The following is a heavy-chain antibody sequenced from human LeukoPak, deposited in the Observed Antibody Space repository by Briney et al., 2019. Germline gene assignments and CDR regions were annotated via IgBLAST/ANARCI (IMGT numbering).Heavy chain of an antibody. CDR3: ARDLHPTWIQPGGDYGMDV. J-gene: IGHJ6*02. Sequence: GASVKVSCKASGYTFTSYYMHWVRQAPGQGLEWMGIINPSGGTTSYAQKFQGRVTMTRDTSTSTVYMELSSLRSEDTAVHYCARDLHPTWIQPGGDYGMDVWGQGTTVTVSS. CDR1: GYTFTSYY. D-gene: IGHD5-18*01. CDR2: INPSGGTT. V-gene: IGHV1-46*01.